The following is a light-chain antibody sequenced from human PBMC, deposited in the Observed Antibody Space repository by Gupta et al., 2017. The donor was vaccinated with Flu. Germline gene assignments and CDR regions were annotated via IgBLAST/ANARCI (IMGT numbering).Light chain of an antibody. CDR1: SSNIGAGYD. CDR2: GNS. Sequence: QSVLTQPPSVSGAPGQRVTISCTGRSSNIGAGYDVHCYHQLPAAAPKLLIYGNSNRPSAVPPRFSGATSCASASPVTTGLQPADEAAYYYQSSDNSRGGLEVFGTGTKVTVL. CDR3: QSSDNSRGGLEV. V-gene: IGLV1-40*01. J-gene: IGLJ1*01.